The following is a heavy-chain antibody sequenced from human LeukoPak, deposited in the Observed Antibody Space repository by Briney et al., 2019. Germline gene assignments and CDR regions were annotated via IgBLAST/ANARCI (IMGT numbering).Heavy chain of an antibody. V-gene: IGHV4-61*05. Sequence: SETLSLTCTVSGGSISSSSYYWGWIRQPPGKGLEWIGYIYYSGSTNYNPSLKSRVTISVDTSKNQFSLKLSSVTAADTAVYYCARGPTYCSSSSCLQGEWGQGTLVTVSS. D-gene: IGHD2-15*01. CDR3: ARGPTYCSSSSCLQGE. J-gene: IGHJ4*02. CDR2: IYYSGST. CDR1: GGSISSSSYY.